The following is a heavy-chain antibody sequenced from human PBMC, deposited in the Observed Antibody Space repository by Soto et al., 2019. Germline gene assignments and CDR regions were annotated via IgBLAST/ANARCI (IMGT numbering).Heavy chain of an antibody. CDR1: GFTFSDYY. CDR2: ISSSGSTI. V-gene: IGHV3-11*01. D-gene: IGHD1-26*01. J-gene: IGHJ5*02. Sequence: AGGSLRLSCAASGFTFSDYYMSWIRQAPGKGLEWVSYISSSGSTIYYADSVKGRFTISRDNAKNSLYLQMNSLRAEDTAVYYCARDATYSGSYSKWFDPWGQGTLVTVS. CDR3: ARDATYSGSYSKWFDP.